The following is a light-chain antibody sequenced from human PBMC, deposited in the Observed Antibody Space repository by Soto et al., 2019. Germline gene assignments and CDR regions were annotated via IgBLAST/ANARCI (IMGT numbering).Light chain of an antibody. CDR2: KAS. V-gene: IGKV1-5*03. CDR1: QTISSW. CDR3: QRYNSYSEA. Sequence: DIQMTQSPSTLSGSVGDRVTITCRASQTISSWLAWYQQKPGKAPKLLIYKASTLKSGVPSRFSGSGSGTEFTLTISSLKPDDFSTYYCQRYNSYSEAFGQGTKLELK. J-gene: IGKJ1*01.